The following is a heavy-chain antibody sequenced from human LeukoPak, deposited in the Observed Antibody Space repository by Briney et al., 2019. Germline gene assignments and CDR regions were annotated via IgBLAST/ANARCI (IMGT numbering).Heavy chain of an antibody. V-gene: IGHV3-53*01. J-gene: IGHJ4*02. CDR1: GFTVSSNS. CDR3: ARRAGTYSHPYDY. CDR2: IYSDNT. Sequence: GGPLRLSCTVSGFTVSSNSMSWVRQAPGKGLECVSFIYSDNTHYLDSVKGRFTISRDNSKNTLYLQMNSLRAEETAVYYCARRAGTYSHPYDYWGQGTLVTVSS. D-gene: IGHD6-19*01.